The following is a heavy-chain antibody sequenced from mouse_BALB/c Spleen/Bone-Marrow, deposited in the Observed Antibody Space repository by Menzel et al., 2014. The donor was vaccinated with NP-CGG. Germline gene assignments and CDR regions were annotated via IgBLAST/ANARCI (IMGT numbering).Heavy chain of an antibody. CDR1: GFSLTAYG. V-gene: IGHV2-6-7*01. J-gene: IGHJ1*01. CDR3: ARGYCGPAVWYFDV. CDR2: IWTNGNT. D-gene: IGHD1-1*01. Sequence: VMLVESGPGLVAPSQSLSITCTVSGFSLTAYGVNWVRQPPGKGLEWLGMIWTNGNTDYNSALKSRLSISEDNSKSQVFLEMTSLQTDDTAKYYCARGYCGPAVWYFDVWGAGTTVTVSS.